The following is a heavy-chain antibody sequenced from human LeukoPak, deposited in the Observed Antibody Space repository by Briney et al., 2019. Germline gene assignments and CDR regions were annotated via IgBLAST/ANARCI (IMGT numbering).Heavy chain of an antibody. CDR1: GGTFSSYA. Sequence: SVKVSCKASGGTFSSYAISWVRQAPGQGLEWMGGIIPIFGTANYAQKFQGRVTITTDESTSTAYMELSSLRSEDTAVYYCARDGPSGDIVVVVAATPFDYWGQGTLVTVSS. V-gene: IGHV1-69*05. J-gene: IGHJ4*02. CDR3: ARDGPSGDIVVVVAATPFDY. D-gene: IGHD2-15*01. CDR2: IIPIFGTA.